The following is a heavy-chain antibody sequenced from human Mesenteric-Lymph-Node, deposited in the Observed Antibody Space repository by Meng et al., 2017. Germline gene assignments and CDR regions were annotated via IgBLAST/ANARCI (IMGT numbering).Heavy chain of an antibody. CDR1: GGSISSSTYY. Sequence: QLQLQESGPGLVKPSETLSLTGTASGGSISSSTYYWGWILQPPGKGLEWIGSIYYSGRTYYNPSLKSRVTMSVDTSKNQFSLKLSSVTAADTAVYYCARLWFGERPPDYWGQGTLVTVSS. CDR3: ARLWFGERPPDY. J-gene: IGHJ4*02. V-gene: IGHV4-39*01. D-gene: IGHD3-10*01. CDR2: IYYSGRT.